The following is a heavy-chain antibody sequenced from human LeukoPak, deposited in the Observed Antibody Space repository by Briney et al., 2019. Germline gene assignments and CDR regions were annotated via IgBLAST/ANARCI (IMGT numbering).Heavy chain of an antibody. J-gene: IGHJ5*02. CDR1: GGSFSGYY. D-gene: IGHD6-13*01. V-gene: IGHV4-34*01. CDR2: INHSGST. CDR3: ARGSPFSRSWSHYPHWFDP. Sequence: PETLSLTCAVYGGSFSGYYWSWIRQPPGKGLEWIGEINHSGSTNYNPSLKSRVTISVDTSKNQFSLKLSSVTAADTAVYYCARGSPFSRSWSHYPHWFDPWGQGTLVTVSS.